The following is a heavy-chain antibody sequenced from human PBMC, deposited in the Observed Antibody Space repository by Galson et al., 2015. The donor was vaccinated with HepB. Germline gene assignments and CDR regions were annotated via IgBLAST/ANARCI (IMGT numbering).Heavy chain of an antibody. CDR1: GFTFSSYG. V-gene: IGHV3-30*02. CDR2: IRYDGSNK. CDR3: AKPLFPIAAAGTE. Sequence: SLRLSCAASGFTFSSYGMHWVRQAPGKGLEWVAFIRYDGSNKYYADSVKGRFTISRDNSKNTLYLQMNSLRAEDTAVYYCAKPLFPIAAAGTEWGQGTLVTVSS. J-gene: IGHJ4*02. D-gene: IGHD6-13*01.